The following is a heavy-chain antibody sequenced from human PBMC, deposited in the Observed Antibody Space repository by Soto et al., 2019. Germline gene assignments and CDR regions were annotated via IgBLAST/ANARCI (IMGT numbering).Heavy chain of an antibody. Sequence: PGGSLRLSCAASGFTLSSYMMNWVRQAPGQGLEWVSSISSTTNYIYYGDSMKGRFTISRDNAKNSLYLEMNSLRAEDTAVYYCARESEDLTSNFDYWGQGTLVTVSS. CDR1: GFTLSSYM. CDR3: ARESEDLTSNFDY. J-gene: IGHJ4*02. V-gene: IGHV3-21*06. CDR2: ISSTTNYI.